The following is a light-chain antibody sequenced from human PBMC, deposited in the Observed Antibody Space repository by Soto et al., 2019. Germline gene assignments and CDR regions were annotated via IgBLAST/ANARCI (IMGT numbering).Light chain of an antibody. CDR1: RSISYT. CDR2: GAS. Sequence: IVITQSPATLSVSPGGRATLSCRASRSISYTLAWYQQKPGQAPRLLIHGASTRATGFPARFSGSGSGTDFTLTISSLQSEDSAVYYCQQYDNWPWTFGQGTKVDI. V-gene: IGKV3-15*01. CDR3: QQYDNWPWT. J-gene: IGKJ1*01.